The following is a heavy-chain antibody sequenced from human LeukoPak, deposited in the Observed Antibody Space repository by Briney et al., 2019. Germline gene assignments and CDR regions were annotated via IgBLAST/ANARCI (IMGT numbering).Heavy chain of an antibody. Sequence: AGGSLRLSCAASGFTFDNYAMHWVRQAPGKGLEWVSGISWNSRSIGYADSVRGRFTISRDNAKNSLYLQMNSLRAEDTAVYYCSVDYYDSSGYYYDIYWGQGTLVTVSS. CDR3: SVDYYDSSGYYYDIY. CDR2: ISWNSRSI. V-gene: IGHV3-9*01. D-gene: IGHD3-22*01. CDR1: GFTFDNYA. J-gene: IGHJ4*02.